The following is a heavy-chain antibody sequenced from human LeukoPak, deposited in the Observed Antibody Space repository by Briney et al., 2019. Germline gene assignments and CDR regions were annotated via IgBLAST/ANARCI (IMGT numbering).Heavy chain of an antibody. CDR3: AKGSGRPNWFDP. CDR1: GFTLRNYD. V-gene: IGHV3-23*01. CDR2: ISGSGGTT. Sequence: GGSLRLSCADSGFTLRNYDMSWVRQAPGKGLEWVSAISGSGGTTYYADSVKGRFTISRDNSKNTLYLQMNSLRAEDTAVYYCAKGSGRPNWFDPWGQGTLVTVSS. J-gene: IGHJ5*02. D-gene: IGHD3-10*01.